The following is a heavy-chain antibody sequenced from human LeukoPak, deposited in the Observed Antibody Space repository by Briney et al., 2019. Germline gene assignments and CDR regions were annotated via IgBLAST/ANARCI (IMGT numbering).Heavy chain of an antibody. Sequence: GSLRLSCAASGFTFSSYAMNWVRQAPGKGLGWVSGISGSGGSTYYADSVKGRFTISRDNSKNTLYLQMNSLRAEDTAVYYCAKGDSSGYYDAFDIWGQGTMVTVSS. J-gene: IGHJ3*02. CDR2: ISGSGGST. CDR3: AKGDSSGYYDAFDI. CDR1: GFTFSSYA. V-gene: IGHV3-23*01. D-gene: IGHD3-22*01.